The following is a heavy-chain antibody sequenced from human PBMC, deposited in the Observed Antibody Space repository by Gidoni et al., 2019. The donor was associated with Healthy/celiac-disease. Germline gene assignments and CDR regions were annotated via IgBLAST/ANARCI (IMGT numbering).Heavy chain of an antibody. CDR3: ARERYSGYEKYYYYYMDV. V-gene: IGHV1-18*04. CDR1: GYTFTSYG. Sequence: QVQLVQSGAEVKKPGASVKVSCMASGYTFTSYGISWVRQAPGQGLEWMGWISAYNGNTNYAQKLQGRVTMTTDTSTSTAYMELRSLRSDDTAVYYCARERYSGYEKYYYYYMDVWGKGTTVTVSS. D-gene: IGHD5-12*01. CDR2: ISAYNGNT. J-gene: IGHJ6*03.